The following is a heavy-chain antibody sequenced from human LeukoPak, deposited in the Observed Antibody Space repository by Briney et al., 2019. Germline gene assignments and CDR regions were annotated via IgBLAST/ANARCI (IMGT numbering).Heavy chain of an antibody. J-gene: IGHJ4*02. D-gene: IGHD6-19*01. CDR1: GFTFSSYW. Sequence: GGSLRLSCAASGFTFSSYWMHCVRQVPGKGLVWVSRINTDGSSTSYADSVKGRFTISRDNAKNTLYLQMNSLRAEDTAVYYCVRDLVAGTTPDYWGQGTLVTVSS. CDR2: INTDGSST. CDR3: VRDLVAGTTPDY. V-gene: IGHV3-74*01.